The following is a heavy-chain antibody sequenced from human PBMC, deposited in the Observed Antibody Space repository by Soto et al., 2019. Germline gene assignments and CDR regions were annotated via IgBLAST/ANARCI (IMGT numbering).Heavy chain of an antibody. CDR1: GCSFTSFW. CDR2: IYPGDSDT. Sequence: GESLRISRKCAGCSFTSFWIVWVRPLPGKGLEWMGIIYPGDSDTRYSPSFQGQVTISADKSISTAYLQWSSLKASDTAMYYCAGGGVRGVITRTRDYYGMDVWVQGTTVTVSS. V-gene: IGHV5-51*01. J-gene: IGHJ6*02. D-gene: IGHD3-10*01. CDR3: AGGGVRGVITRTRDYYGMDV.